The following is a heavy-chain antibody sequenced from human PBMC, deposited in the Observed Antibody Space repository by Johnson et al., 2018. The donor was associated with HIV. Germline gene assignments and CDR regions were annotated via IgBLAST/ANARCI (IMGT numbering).Heavy chain of an antibody. Sequence: QMQLVESGGGVVQPGRSLRLSCEASGFTFSSYAVHWVRQAPGKGLEWVALISYDGSNKYYADSVKGRFTISRDNSKNTLYLQMNSLRAEDTAVYYCARTTYSSPGAFDIWGQGTMVTVSS. CDR1: GFTFSSYA. CDR2: ISYDGSNK. J-gene: IGHJ3*02. D-gene: IGHD6-19*01. V-gene: IGHV3-30-3*01. CDR3: ARTTYSSPGAFDI.